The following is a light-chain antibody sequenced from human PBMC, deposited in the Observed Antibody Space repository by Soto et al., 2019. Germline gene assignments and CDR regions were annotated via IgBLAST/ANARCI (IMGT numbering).Light chain of an antibody. CDR2: EVS. V-gene: IGLV2-14*01. Sequence: QSALTQPASVSGSPGQSITISCTGTSSDVGGYNYVFWYHQHPGKAPKLMISEVSIRSSGVSDRFSGSKSGSTASLTISGLQADDEADYYCSSYTSSSTPLAFGTGTKVTVL. J-gene: IGLJ1*01. CDR1: SSDVGGYNY. CDR3: SSYTSSSTPLA.